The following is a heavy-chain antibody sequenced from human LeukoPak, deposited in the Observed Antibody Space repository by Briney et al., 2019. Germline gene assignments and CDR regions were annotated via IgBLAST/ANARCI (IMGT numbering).Heavy chain of an antibody. J-gene: IGHJ4*02. CDR1: GFTFSSYA. CDR2: ISYDGSNK. D-gene: IGHD6-19*01. CDR3: ARDAVAGDYFDY. V-gene: IGHV3-30-3*01. Sequence: PGGSLRLSCAASGFTFSSYAMHWVRQAPGKGLEWVAVISYDGSNKYYADSVKGRFTISRDNSQNTLYLQMNSLRAEDTAVYYCARDAVAGDYFDYWGQGTLVTVSS.